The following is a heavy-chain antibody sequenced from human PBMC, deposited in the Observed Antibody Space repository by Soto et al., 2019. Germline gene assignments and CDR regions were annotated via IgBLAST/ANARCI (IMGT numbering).Heavy chain of an antibody. CDR1: GGSISSGDYS. D-gene: IGHD3-22*01. CDR3: ARGGYYDTSGFGIYYYAMDV. J-gene: IGHJ6*02. Sequence: LQLQESGSGLVKPSQTLSLTCTVSGGSISSGDYSWSWIRQPPGKGLEWIGYIYHSGSTYYNPSLWGRVTISVDRSENQFSLKLSSVTAADTAVYHCARGGYYDTSGFGIYYYAMDVWGQGTTVTVSS. CDR2: IYHSGST. V-gene: IGHV4-30-2*01.